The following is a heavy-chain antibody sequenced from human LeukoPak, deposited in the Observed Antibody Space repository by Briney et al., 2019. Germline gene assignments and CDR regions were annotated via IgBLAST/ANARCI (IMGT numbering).Heavy chain of an antibody. V-gene: IGHV3-30*07. CDR3: ATVGS. D-gene: IGHD2-15*01. Sequence: PGRSLRLSCAASGLTFSSYAMHWVRQAPGKGLEWVAVISYDGSNKYYADSVKGRFTISRDNSKNTLYLQMNSLRAEDTAVYYCATVGSWGQGTLVTVSS. CDR1: GLTFSSYA. J-gene: IGHJ5*02. CDR2: ISYDGSNK.